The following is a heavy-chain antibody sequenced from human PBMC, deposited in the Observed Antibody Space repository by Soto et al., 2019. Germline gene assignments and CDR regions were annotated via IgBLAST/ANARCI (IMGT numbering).Heavy chain of an antibody. CDR3: ARVDRGSCYDY. CDR2: IYYSGST. D-gene: IGHD2-15*01. CDR1: GGSISSGDYY. J-gene: IGHJ4*02. Sequence: SEILSLTCTVSGGSISSGDYYWSWIRQPPGKGLEWIGYIYYSGSTYYNPSLKSRVTISVDTSKNQFSLKLSSVTAADTAVYYCARVDRGSCYDYWGQGTLVTVSS. V-gene: IGHV4-30-4*01.